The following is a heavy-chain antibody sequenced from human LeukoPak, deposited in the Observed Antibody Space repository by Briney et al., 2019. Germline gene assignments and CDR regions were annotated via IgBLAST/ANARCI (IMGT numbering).Heavy chain of an antibody. Sequence: ASVKVSCKASGYTFTNYGITWLRQAPGQGPESMGWISAYNGNTNYAQKFQGRVSMTTDTSTNTAWMELRSLRSDDTAMYYCARDYYESSGYFDYWGQGTLVTVSS. J-gene: IGHJ4*02. V-gene: IGHV1-18*01. CDR1: GYTFTNYG. CDR2: ISAYNGNT. D-gene: IGHD3-22*01. CDR3: ARDYYESSGYFDY.